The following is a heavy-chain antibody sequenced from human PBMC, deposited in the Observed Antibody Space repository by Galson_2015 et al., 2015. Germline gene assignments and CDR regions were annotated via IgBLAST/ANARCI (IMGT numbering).Heavy chain of an antibody. V-gene: IGHV3-48*02. J-gene: IGHJ4*02. CDR2: ISTTGSTI. CDR3: ARRGGSLPFDY. D-gene: IGHD2-15*01. Sequence: SLRLSCAASGFVFSSYTMNWVRQAPGKGLEWVSYISTTGSTIYYADSVKGRFTISRDNAMNSLYLQMNSLRDDDTAVYYCARRGGSLPFDYWGQGTLVTVSS. CDR1: GFVFSSYT.